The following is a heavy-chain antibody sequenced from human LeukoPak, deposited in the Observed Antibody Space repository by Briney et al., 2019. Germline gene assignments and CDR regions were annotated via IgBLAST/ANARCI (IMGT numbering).Heavy chain of an antibody. D-gene: IGHD3/OR15-3a*01. CDR3: ARDEFWQLDY. Sequence: SETLSLTCTVSGGSISSGSHYWSWIRQPAGKGLEWIGRIYTSGSTNYNPSLKSRVTISVDTSKNQFSLKLSSVTAADTAVYYCARDEFWQLDYWGQGTLVTVSS. V-gene: IGHV4-61*02. J-gene: IGHJ4*02. CDR2: IYTSGST. CDR1: GGSISSGSHY.